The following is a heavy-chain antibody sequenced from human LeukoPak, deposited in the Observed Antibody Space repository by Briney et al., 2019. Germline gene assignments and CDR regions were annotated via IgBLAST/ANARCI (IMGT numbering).Heavy chain of an antibody. V-gene: IGHV3-21*01. J-gene: IGHJ4*02. CDR3: ARDNDLLRYFDWPLDY. D-gene: IGHD3-9*01. Sequence: GGSLRLSGAASGFTFSSYSMNWVRQAPGKGLEWVSSISSSSSYIYYADSVKGRFTISRDNAKNSLYLQMNSLRAEDTAVYYCARDNDLLRYFDWPLDYWGQGTLVTVSS. CDR1: GFTFSSYS. CDR2: ISSSSSYI.